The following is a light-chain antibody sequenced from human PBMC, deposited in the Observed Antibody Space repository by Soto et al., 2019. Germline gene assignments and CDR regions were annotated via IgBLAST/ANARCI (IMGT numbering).Light chain of an antibody. J-gene: IGLJ1*01. Sequence: QSVLTQPASVSGSPGQSITISCTGTSSDVGSYNLVSWYQQHPGEAPKLMIYGGTKRSSGVSNRFSGSKSGNTASLTISGLQAEDEADYYCCSYAGITTYYVFGTGTKVTVL. CDR1: SSDVGSYNL. CDR3: CSYAGITTYYV. V-gene: IGLV2-23*01. CDR2: GGT.